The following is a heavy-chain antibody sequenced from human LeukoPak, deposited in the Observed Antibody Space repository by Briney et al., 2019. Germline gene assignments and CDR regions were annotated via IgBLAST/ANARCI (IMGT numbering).Heavy chain of an antibody. CDR3: AREDGPGFDV. V-gene: IGHV3-7*03. J-gene: IGHJ3*01. CDR1: GFTVSSNY. CDR2: IKQDGSQK. D-gene: IGHD5-24*01. Sequence: SGGSLRLSCAASGFTVSSNYMSWVRQAPGKGLEWVANIKQDGSQKYSVDSVKGRFTISRDNAKNSLYLQMNSLRAEDTAIYYCAREDGPGFDVWGHGTMVTVSS.